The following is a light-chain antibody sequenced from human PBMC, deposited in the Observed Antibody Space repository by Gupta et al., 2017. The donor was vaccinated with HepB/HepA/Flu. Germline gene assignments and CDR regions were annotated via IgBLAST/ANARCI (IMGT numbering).Light chain of an antibody. J-gene: IGLJ2*01. V-gene: IGLV3-19*01. CDR2: GKN. CDR1: SLRSYY. CDR3: NSRDSSGNHLVV. Sequence: SSELTQDPAVSVALGQTVRITCQGDSLRSYYASWYQQKSGQAPVLVIYGKNNRPSGIPDRFSCSSSGNTASLTITGAQAEDEADYYCNSRDSSGNHLVVFGGGTKLTVL.